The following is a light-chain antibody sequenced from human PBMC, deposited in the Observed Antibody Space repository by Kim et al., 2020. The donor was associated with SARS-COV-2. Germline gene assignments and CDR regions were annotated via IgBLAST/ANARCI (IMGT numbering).Light chain of an antibody. Sequence: DIQMTQSPSSLSASVGDRVTLTCRASQGVYSWLAWYQQKPGKAPMSLIYGVSNLHSGVPSRFSGNGSGTAFTLTIGSLQPEDSATYYCQQYFSYPITFGQGTRLEIK. J-gene: IGKJ5*01. V-gene: IGKV1D-16*01. CDR2: GVS. CDR1: QGVYSW. CDR3: QQYFSYPIT.